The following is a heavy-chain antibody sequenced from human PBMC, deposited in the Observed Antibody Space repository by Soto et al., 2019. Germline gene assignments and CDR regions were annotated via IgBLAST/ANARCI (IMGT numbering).Heavy chain of an antibody. CDR1: GASISGSY. D-gene: IGHD1-1*01. CDR2: IYATGTT. V-gene: IGHV4-4*07. J-gene: IGHJ5*02. Sequence: QVQLQESGPGLVKPSETLSLTCTVSGASISGSYWSWIRKSAGKGLEWIGRIYATGTTDYNPSPKSRVMMSVDTSKKQFSLRLRSVTAADTAVYYCVRDGTKTLRDWFDPWGQGISVTVSS. CDR3: VRDGTKTLRDWFDP.